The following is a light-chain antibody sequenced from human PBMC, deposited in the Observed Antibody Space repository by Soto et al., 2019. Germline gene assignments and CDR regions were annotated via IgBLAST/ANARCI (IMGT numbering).Light chain of an antibody. J-gene: IGKJ1*01. CDR3: QQYNNWPA. Sequence: EIVMTQSPATLSVSPGERATLSCRARQSVNSNLAWYQQKPGQAPRLLIYGASTRATGIPARFSDSGSGTEFALTISSLQSEDSAVYYCQQYNNWPAFGQGTKVEIK. V-gene: IGKV3-15*01. CDR1: QSVNSN. CDR2: GAS.